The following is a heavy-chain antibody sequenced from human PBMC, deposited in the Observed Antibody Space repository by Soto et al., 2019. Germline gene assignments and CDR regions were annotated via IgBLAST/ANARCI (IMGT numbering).Heavy chain of an antibody. CDR3: ARDSSSTRHARRRGEYYYYMDV. D-gene: IGHD2-2*01. V-gene: IGHV3-21*01. CDR1: GFTFSSYS. CDR2: ISSSSSYI. J-gene: IGHJ6*03. Sequence: GGSLRLSCAASGFTFSSYSMNWVRQAPGKGLEWVSSISSSSSYIYYADSVKGRFTISRDNAKNSLYLQMNSLRAEDTAVYYCARDSSSTRHARRRGEYYYYMDVWGKGTTVTVSS.